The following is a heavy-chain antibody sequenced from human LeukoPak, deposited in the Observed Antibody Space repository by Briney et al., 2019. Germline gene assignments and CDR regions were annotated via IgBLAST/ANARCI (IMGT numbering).Heavy chain of an antibody. CDR3: ARRLRNYYGSGSYYNVLDY. CDR1: GGSFSGYY. D-gene: IGHD3-10*01. Sequence: SETLSLTCAVYGGSFSGYYWSWIRQPPGKGLEWIGEITHSGSTNYNPSLKSRVTISVDTSKNQFSLKLSSVTAADTAVYYCARRLRNYYGSGSYYNVLDYWGQGTLVTVSS. CDR2: ITHSGST. V-gene: IGHV4-34*01. J-gene: IGHJ4*02.